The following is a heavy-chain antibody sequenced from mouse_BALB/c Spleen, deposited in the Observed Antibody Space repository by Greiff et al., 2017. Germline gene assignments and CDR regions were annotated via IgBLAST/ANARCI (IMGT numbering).Heavy chain of an antibody. CDR2: IRNKANGYTT. J-gene: IGHJ2*01. CDR1: GFTFTDYY. V-gene: IGHV7-3*02. Sequence: EVQGVESGGGLVQPGGSLRLSCATSGFTFTDYYMSWVRQPPGKALEWLGFIRNKANGYTTEYSASVKGRFTISRDNSQSILYLQMNTLRAEDSATYYCAREESTMITTGGYYFDYWGQGTTLTVSS. CDR3: AREESTMITTGGYYFDY. D-gene: IGHD2-4*01.